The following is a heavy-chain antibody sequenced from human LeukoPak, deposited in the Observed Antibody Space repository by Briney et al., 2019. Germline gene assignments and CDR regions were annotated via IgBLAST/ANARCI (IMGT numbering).Heavy chain of an antibody. J-gene: IGHJ6*04. CDR1: GFTFSSYS. D-gene: IGHD3-16*02. CDR2: ISSGSSYI. V-gene: IGHV3-21*01. Sequence: GGSLRLSCAASGFTFSSYSMNWVRQAPGKGLEWASSISSGSSYIYYADSVKGRFTISRDNAKTSLYLQMNSLRAEDTAVYYCARASEDYDYVWGSYRWYYYGMDVWGKGTTVTVSS. CDR3: ARASEDYDYVWGSYRWYYYGMDV.